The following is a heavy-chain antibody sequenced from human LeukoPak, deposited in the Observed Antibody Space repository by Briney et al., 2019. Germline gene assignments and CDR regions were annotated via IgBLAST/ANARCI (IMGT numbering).Heavy chain of an antibody. V-gene: IGHV3-23*01. CDR3: AKSIGGVVVVAADY. CDR2: ISGSGGTT. J-gene: IGHJ4*02. D-gene: IGHD2-15*01. CDR1: GFTFSSYA. Sequence: GGSLRLSCAASGFTFSSYAMSWVRQAPGKGLEWVSVISGSGGTTYYADSVKGRFTLSRDNSKNTVFLQMNSLRAEDTAVYYCAKSIGGVVVVAADYWGQGTLVTVSS.